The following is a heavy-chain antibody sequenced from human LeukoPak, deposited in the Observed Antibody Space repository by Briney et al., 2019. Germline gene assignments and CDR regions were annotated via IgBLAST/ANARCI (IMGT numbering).Heavy chain of an antibody. J-gene: IGHJ4*02. CDR1: GYSISSGYY. CDR2: IYTSGST. CDR3: ARDRARGYYDSTAHFDY. D-gene: IGHD3-22*01. Sequence: SETLSLTCTVSGYSISSGYYWSWIRQPAGKGLEWIGRIYTSGSTNYNPSLKSRVTMSVDTSKNQFSLRLSSVTAADTAVYYCARDRARGYYDSTAHFDYWGQGTLVTVSS. V-gene: IGHV4-4*07.